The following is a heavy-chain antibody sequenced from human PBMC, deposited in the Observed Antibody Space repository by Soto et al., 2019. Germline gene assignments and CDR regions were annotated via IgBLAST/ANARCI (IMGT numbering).Heavy chain of an antibody. CDR3: VRGESAEDYMDV. V-gene: IGHV1-18*01. J-gene: IGHJ6*03. Sequence: ASVKVSCKASGYTFTSYGISWVRQAPGQGLEWMGWISGYNDNIKYAQKFQGRVTMTTDTSTNTAYMELRSLRSGDTAVYYCVRGESAEDYMDVWGKGTTVTVS. CDR2: ISGYNDNI. CDR1: GYTFTSYG.